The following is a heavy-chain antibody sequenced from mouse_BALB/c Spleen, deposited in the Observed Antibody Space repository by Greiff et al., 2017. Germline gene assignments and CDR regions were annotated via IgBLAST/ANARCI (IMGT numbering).Heavy chain of an antibody. CDR3: ARGGYGNYGWFAY. V-gene: IGHV5-4*02. CDR2: ISDGGSYT. J-gene: IGHJ3*01. Sequence: EVKLVESGGGLVKPGGSLKLSCAASGFTFSDYYMYWVRQTPEKRLEWVATISDGGSYTYYPDSVKGRFTISRDNAKNNLYLQMSSLKSEDTAMYYCARGGYGNYGWFAYWGQGTLVTVSA. D-gene: IGHD2-10*02. CDR1: GFTFSDYY.